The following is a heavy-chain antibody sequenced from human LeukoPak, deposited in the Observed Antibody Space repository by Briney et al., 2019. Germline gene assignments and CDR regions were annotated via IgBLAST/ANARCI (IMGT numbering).Heavy chain of an antibody. V-gene: IGHV3-30*02. CDR2: IRYDGSNK. J-gene: IGHJ4*02. CDR1: GFTFSSYG. D-gene: IGHD5-18*01. Sequence: GRSLRLSCAASGFTFSSYGMHWVRQAPGKGLEWVAFIRYDGSNKYYADSVKGRFTISRDNSKNTLYLQMNSLRAEDTAVYYCAKDKGSGSYGYHYFDYWGQGTLVTVSS. CDR3: AKDKGSGSYGYHYFDY.